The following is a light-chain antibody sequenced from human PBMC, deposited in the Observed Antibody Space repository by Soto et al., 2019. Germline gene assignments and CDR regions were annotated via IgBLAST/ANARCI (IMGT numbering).Light chain of an antibody. CDR1: QSVTVY. J-gene: IGKJ1*01. Sequence: DIQLTQSPSSLSASLGDRVTITCRASQSVTVYLNWYQQKPGKAPRLLIFGTSNLQSGVPARFSGSGSGTDFTLTITSLQPEDFATYYCQQSYRTPRTFGQGIKVEIK. CDR2: GTS. V-gene: IGKV1-39*01. CDR3: QQSYRTPRT.